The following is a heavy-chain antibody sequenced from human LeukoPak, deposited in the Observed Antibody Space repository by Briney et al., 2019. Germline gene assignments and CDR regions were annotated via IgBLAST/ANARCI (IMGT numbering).Heavy chain of an antibody. Sequence: SETLSLTCAVYGGSFSGYYWSWIRQPPGKGLEWIGGINHSGSTNYNPSLKSRVTISVDTSKNQFSLKLSSVTAADTAVYYCARGVVVVPAAIKQPNWFDPWGQGTLVTVSS. D-gene: IGHD2-2*01. CDR1: GGSFSGYY. V-gene: IGHV4-34*01. CDR3: ARGVVVVPAAIKQPNWFDP. CDR2: INHSGST. J-gene: IGHJ5*02.